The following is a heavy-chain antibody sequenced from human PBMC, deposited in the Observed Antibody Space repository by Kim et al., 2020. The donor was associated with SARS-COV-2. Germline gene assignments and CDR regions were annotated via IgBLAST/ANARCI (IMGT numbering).Heavy chain of an antibody. J-gene: IGHJ6*02. CDR1: GYTFTSYA. CDR3: ARVMRGYSYYRHYGMDV. D-gene: IGHD5-18*01. V-gene: IGHV7-4-1*02. Sequence: ASVKVSCKASGYTFTSYAMNWVRQAPGQGLEWMGWINTNTGNPTYAQGFTGRFVFSLDTSVSTAYLQISSLKAEDTAVYYCARVMRGYSYYRHYGMDVWGQGTMVTVSS. CDR2: INTNTGNP.